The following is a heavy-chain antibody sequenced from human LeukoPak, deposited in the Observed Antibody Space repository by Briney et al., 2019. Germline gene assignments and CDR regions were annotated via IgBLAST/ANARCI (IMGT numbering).Heavy chain of an antibody. J-gene: IGHJ4*02. D-gene: IGHD3-3*01. CDR3: ARDLVSRFWSGYYGY. V-gene: IGHV1-69*13. CDR2: IIPIFGTA. Sequence: SVKVSCKASVGTFSSYAISWVRQAPGQGLERMGGIIPIFGTANYAQKFQGRVTITADESTSTAYMELSSLRSEDTAVYYCARDLVSRFWSGYYGYWGQGTLVTVSS. CDR1: VGTFSSYA.